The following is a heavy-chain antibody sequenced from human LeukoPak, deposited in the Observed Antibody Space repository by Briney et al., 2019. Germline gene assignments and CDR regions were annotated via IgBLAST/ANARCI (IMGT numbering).Heavy chain of an antibody. Sequence: SETLSLTCTVSGGSINSSTNYWGWIRQPPGKGLEWIGSLYYSGSTYYNPSLKSRVTISVDTSKNRFSLKLSSVAAADTAVYYCAREWELRYDAFDIWGQGTMVTVSS. CDR3: AREWELRYDAFDI. J-gene: IGHJ3*02. CDR1: GGSINSSTNY. CDR2: LYYSGST. V-gene: IGHV4-39*07. D-gene: IGHD1-26*01.